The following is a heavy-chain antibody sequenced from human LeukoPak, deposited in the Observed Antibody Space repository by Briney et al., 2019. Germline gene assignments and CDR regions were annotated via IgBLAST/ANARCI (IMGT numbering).Heavy chain of an antibody. Sequence: PGGSLRLSCAASGFTFSSYTMNWVRQAPGKGLEWVSAISGSGVGTYYADSVKGRFTISRDNSKNTLYLQMDSLRAEDTAVYYCAKTHGPYCSGGSCLDYYYYMDVWGKGTTVTVSS. CDR2: ISGSGVGT. D-gene: IGHD2-15*01. CDR3: AKTHGPYCSGGSCLDYYYYMDV. J-gene: IGHJ6*03. CDR1: GFTFSSYT. V-gene: IGHV3-23*01.